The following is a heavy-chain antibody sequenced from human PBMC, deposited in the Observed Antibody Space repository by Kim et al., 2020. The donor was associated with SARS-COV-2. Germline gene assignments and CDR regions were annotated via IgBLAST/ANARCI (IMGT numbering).Heavy chain of an antibody. D-gene: IGHD6-13*01. CDR1: GGTFSSYA. CDR3: ARVVGIAAAGRVSYNWFDP. J-gene: IGHJ5*02. V-gene: IGHV1-69*13. CDR2: IIPIFGTA. Sequence: SVKVSCKASGGTFSSYAISWVRQAPGQGLEWMGGIIPIFGTANYAQKFQGRVTITADESTSTAYMELSSLRSEDTAVYYCARVVGIAAAGRVSYNWFDPWGQGTLVTVSS.